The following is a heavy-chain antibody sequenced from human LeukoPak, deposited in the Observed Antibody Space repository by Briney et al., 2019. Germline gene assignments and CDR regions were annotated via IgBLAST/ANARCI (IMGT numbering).Heavy chain of an antibody. J-gene: IGHJ4*02. CDR1: GFTVSSNY. CDR3: ARAPSNVVGADGFDY. D-gene: IGHD1-26*01. V-gene: IGHV3-53*01. CDR2: IYSGGST. Sequence: GSLRLSCAASGFTVSSNYMSWVRQAPGKGLEWVSVIYSGGSTYYADSVKGRFTISRDNSKNTLYLQMNSLRAEDTAVYYCARAPSNVVGADGFDYWGQGTLVTVS.